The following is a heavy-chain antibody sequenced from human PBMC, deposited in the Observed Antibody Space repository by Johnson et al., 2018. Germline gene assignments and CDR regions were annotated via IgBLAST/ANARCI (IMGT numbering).Heavy chain of an antibody. Sequence: QVQLVQSGGGVVKPGRSLRLSCAASGFTFSSYGMHWVRQAPGKGLEWVAIISYDGSNKYYADSVKGRFTISRDNSKNTLYLQMNTLRAEDTAVYFCAKDPRGYYDGSGYYYDYWGQGTLVTVSS. J-gene: IGHJ4*02. V-gene: IGHV3-30*18. CDR1: GFTFSSYG. D-gene: IGHD3-22*01. CDR3: AKDPRGYYDGSGYYYDY. CDR2: ISYDGSNK.